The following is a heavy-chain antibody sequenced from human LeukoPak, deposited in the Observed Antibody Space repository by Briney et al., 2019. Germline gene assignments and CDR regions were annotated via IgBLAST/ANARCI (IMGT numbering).Heavy chain of an antibody. V-gene: IGHV4-34*01. CDR1: GESFSGYF. J-gene: IGHJ6*02. D-gene: IGHD5-18*01. CDR3: ARGRLQLWSFPLPYNHYAIDV. Sequence: SETLSLNCAVSGESFSGYFWTWLRQPPGKGLEWIGESNHFGSTDYNPSLKSRVTISVDTSKKQFSLNVRSATDADTAVYFCARGRLQLWSFPLPYNHYAIDVWGQGTTVTVSS. CDR2: SNHFGST.